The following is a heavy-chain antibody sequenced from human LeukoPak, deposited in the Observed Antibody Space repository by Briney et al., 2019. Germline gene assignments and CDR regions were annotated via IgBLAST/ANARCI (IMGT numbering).Heavy chain of an antibody. J-gene: IGHJ6*03. D-gene: IGHD6-19*01. CDR3: ARDAQWLVPEGYFYYMDV. Sequence: PGGSLRLSCAGSGFTFSRYSMNWFRQAPGKGLERVSSISSRSTNIFYADLVKGRFTISRDNAKNSLYLQMNSLGAEDTAVYYCARDAQWLVPEGYFYYMDVWGKGTTVTVSS. V-gene: IGHV3-21*01. CDR2: ISSRSTNI. CDR1: GFTFSRYS.